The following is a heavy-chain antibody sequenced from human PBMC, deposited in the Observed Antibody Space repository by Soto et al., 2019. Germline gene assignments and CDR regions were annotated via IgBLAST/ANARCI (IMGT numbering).Heavy chain of an antibody. CDR2: IYYSGRT. J-gene: IGHJ4*02. V-gene: IGHV4-31*03. CDR3: ARVVVVVAATSGGHYFDY. D-gene: IGHD2-15*01. CDR1: GGSISSGGYY. Sequence: QVQLQESGPGLVKPSQTLSLTCTVSGGSISSGGYYWSWIRQHPGKGLEWIGYIYYSGRTYYNPSLTSRVTISVDTSKNQFSLKLSSVTAADTAVYYCARVVVVVAATSGGHYFDYWGQGTLVTVSS.